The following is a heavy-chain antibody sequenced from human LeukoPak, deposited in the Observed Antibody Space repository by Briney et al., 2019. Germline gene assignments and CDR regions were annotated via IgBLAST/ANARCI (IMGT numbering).Heavy chain of an antibody. CDR3: AREYSSSSPRFDY. CDR2: INPNSGGT. Sequence: ASVKVSCKASGYTFTGYYMHWVRQAPGQGLEWMGWINPNSGGTNYAQKFQGWVTMTRDTSISTAYMELSRLRSDDTAVYYCAREYSSSSPRFDYWGQGTLVTVSS. V-gene: IGHV1-2*04. J-gene: IGHJ4*02. CDR1: GYTFTGYY. D-gene: IGHD6-6*01.